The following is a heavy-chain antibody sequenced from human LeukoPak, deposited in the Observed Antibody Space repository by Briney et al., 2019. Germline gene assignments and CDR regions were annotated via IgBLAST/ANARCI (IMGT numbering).Heavy chain of an antibody. CDR2: IDPNSGGT. Sequence: ASVKVSCKASGYSFTDYYMHWVRQAPEQGLEWLGWIDPNSGGTNYAQKFQGRVTMTRDTSINTAYVELSRLTSDDTAVYYCARAPHGMDVWGQGSTVTVSS. V-gene: IGHV1-2*02. CDR3: ARAPHGMDV. J-gene: IGHJ6*02. CDR1: GYSFTDYY.